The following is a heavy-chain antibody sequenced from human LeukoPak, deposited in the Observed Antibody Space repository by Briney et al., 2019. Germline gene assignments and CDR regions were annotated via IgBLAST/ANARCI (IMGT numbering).Heavy chain of an antibody. CDR1: GYSISSGYY. J-gene: IGHJ3*02. Sequence: PSETLSLTCTVSGYSISSGYYWGWIRQPPGKGLEWIGSIYHSGSTYYNPSLKSRVTISVDTSKNQFSLKLSSVTAADTAVYYCAKYNWNDRGGAFDIWGQGTMVTVSS. D-gene: IGHD1-1*01. CDR2: IYHSGST. CDR3: AKYNWNDRGGAFDI. V-gene: IGHV4-38-2*02.